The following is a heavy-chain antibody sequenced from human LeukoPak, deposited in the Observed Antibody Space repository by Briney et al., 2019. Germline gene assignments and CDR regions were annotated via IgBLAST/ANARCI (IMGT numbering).Heavy chain of an antibody. D-gene: IGHD2-2*01. Sequence: SETLSLTCTVSGGSISSYYWSWIRQPPGKGLEWIGYIYYSGSTNYNPSLKSRVTISVDTSKNQFSLKLSSVTAADTAVYYCARDIVVVPAYNWFDPWGQGTLVTVSS. CDR3: ARDIVVVPAYNWFDP. J-gene: IGHJ5*02. CDR1: GGSISSYY. V-gene: IGHV4-59*12. CDR2: IYYSGST.